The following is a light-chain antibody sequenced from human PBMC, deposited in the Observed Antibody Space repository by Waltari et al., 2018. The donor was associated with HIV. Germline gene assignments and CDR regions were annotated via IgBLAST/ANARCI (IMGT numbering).Light chain of an antibody. Sequence: DVVMTQSPLSLSVSPGESASISFRSSQSLLHSNGDNYLDWYFQKPGQSPQLLIYLGSIRAPGVPDRFSSAGSGTDFTLRISRVEPEDVGVYYCMQARQSTFTFGPGTKIEI. J-gene: IGKJ3*01. CDR1: QSLLHSNGDNY. V-gene: IGKV2-28*01. CDR3: MQARQSTFT. CDR2: LGS.